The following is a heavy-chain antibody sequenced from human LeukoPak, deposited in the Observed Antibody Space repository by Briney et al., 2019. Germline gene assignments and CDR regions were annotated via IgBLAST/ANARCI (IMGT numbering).Heavy chain of an antibody. CDR1: GFSLSTNAVV. CDR3: GHQTTVTSVDH. CDR2: IYGHDDK. V-gene: IGHV2-5*01. Sequence: SGPTLVKPTQTLTLTCTFSGFSLSTNAVVVGWVRQPPGKALEWLAFIYGHDDKRYSPSLGSRLTITKAPSENQEVHTVTYMDDVDTATYYWGHQTTVTSVDHWGQGTLVTVSS. D-gene: IGHD4-17*01. J-gene: IGHJ4*02.